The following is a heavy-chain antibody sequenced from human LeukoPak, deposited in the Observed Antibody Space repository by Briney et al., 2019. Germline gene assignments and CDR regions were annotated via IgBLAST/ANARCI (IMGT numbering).Heavy chain of an antibody. CDR1: RFTFSSYA. Sequence: GGSLRLSCAASRFTFSSYAMHWVRQAPGKGLEWVAVISYDGSNKYYADSVKGRFTISRDNSKNTLYPQMNSLRAEDTAVYYCARESWGSGFDYWGQGTLVTVSS. V-gene: IGHV3-30-3*01. CDR3: ARESWGSGFDY. J-gene: IGHJ4*02. D-gene: IGHD7-27*01. CDR2: ISYDGSNK.